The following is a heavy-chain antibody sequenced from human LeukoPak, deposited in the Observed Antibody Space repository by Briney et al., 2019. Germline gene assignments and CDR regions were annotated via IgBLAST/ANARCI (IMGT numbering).Heavy chain of an antibody. V-gene: IGHV4-31*03. CDR1: GGSISSGGYY. Sequence: KPSETLSLTCTVSGGSISSGGYYWNWIRQHPGKGLEWIGYIYYSGSTYYNPSLKSRVTISVDTSKNQFSLKLSSVTAADTAVYYCARDGVLGRAYDDYGPAYYFDYWGQGTWSPSPQ. CDR2: IYYSGST. CDR3: ARDGVLGRAYDDYGPAYYFDY. J-gene: IGHJ4*02. D-gene: IGHD4-17*01.